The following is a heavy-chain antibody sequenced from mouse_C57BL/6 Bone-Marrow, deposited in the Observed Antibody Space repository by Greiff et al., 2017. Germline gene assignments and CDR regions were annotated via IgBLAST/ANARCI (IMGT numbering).Heavy chain of an antibody. CDR1: GYSITSGYY. V-gene: IGHV3-6*01. J-gene: IGHJ3*01. Sequence: ESGPGLVKPSQSLSLTCSVTGYSITSGYYWNWIRQFPGNKLEWMGYISYDGSNNYNPSLKNRISITRDTSKNQFFLKLNSVTTEDTATYYCARGWDEFAYWGQGTLVTVSA. D-gene: IGHD4-1*01. CDR2: ISYDGSN. CDR3: ARGWDEFAY.